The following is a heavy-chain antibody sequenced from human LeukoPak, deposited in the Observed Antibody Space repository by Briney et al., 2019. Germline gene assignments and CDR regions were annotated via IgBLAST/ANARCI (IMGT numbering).Heavy chain of an antibody. CDR2: ISSSGSTI. D-gene: IGHD6-19*01. CDR1: GFTFSSYE. J-gene: IGHJ4*02. Sequence: PGGSLRLSCAASGFTFSSYEMNWVRQAPGKGLEWVSYISSSGSTIYYADSVKGRFTISRDNAKNSLYLQMNSLRAEDTAVYYCASRRSSGWLAADYWGQGTLVTVSS. V-gene: IGHV3-48*03. CDR3: ASRRSSGWLAADY.